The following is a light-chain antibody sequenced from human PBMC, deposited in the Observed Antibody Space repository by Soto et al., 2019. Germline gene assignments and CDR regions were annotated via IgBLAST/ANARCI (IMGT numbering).Light chain of an antibody. CDR3: QQYGSSGT. CDR2: GAS. Sequence: IVLTRSTRTLSLYTWERATLLCRASQSVSNNYLAWYQQKPGQAPRLLIYGASNRATGIPDRFSGSGSGTDFTLTISRLEPEDFAVYYCQQYGSSGTLGQGTEVDIK. V-gene: IGKV3-20*01. CDR1: QSVSNNY. J-gene: IGKJ1*01.